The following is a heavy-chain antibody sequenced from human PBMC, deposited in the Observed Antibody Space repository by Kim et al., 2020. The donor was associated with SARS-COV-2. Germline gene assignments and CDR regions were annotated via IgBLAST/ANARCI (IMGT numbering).Heavy chain of an antibody. CDR2: IYTSVTI. Sequence: SETLSLTCTVSGDSISSGSYYWSWVRQPAGKGLEWIGRIYTSVTIDYNPSLKSRVTISLDTSKNQFSLKLSSVTAADTAVYFCARGRYYYDSSGTPNWFDPWGQGTLVTVSP. D-gene: IGHD3-22*01. CDR1: GDSISSGSYY. J-gene: IGHJ5*02. CDR3: ARGRYYYDSSGTPNWFDP. V-gene: IGHV4-61*02.